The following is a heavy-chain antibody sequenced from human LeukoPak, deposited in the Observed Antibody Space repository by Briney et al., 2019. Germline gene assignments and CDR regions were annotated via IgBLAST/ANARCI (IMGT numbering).Heavy chain of an antibody. CDR2: ISGSGGST. J-gene: IGHJ6*02. V-gene: IGHV3-23*01. D-gene: IGHD4-17*01. Sequence: GGSLRLSCAASGFTFSSYAVSWVRQAPGKGLEWVSGISGSGGSTYYADSVKGRFTISRDNSKNTLYLQMNSLRAEDTAVYYCAKAYGDYVGYYYGMDVWGQGTTVTVSS. CDR3: AKAYGDYVGYYYGMDV. CDR1: GFTFSSYA.